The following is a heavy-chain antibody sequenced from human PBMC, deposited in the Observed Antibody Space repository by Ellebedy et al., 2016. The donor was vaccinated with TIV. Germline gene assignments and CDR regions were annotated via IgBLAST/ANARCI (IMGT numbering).Heavy chain of an antibody. Sequence: PGGSLRLSCAASGFTFSDYTMNWVRQAPGKGLEWVSSISSTGAYIYYTDSVKGRLTISRDNAKNSLYLQMNGLRAEDTAVYYCAREEQLVPFDYWGRGTLVTVSS. CDR1: GFTFSDYT. CDR3: AREEQLVPFDY. CDR2: ISSTGAYI. J-gene: IGHJ4*02. V-gene: IGHV3-21*01. D-gene: IGHD6-13*01.